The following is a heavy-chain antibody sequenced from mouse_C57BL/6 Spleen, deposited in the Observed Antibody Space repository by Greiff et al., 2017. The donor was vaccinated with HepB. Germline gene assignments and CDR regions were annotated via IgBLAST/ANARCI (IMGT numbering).Heavy chain of an antibody. V-gene: IGHV1-55*01. CDR2: IYPGSGST. Sequence: QVQLQQPGAELVKPGASVKMSCKASGYTFTSYWITWVKQRPGQGLEWLGDIYPGSGSTNYNEKFKSKATLTVDTSSSTAYMQLSSLTSADSAVYYCARQRGYYGSSYDYYAMDYWGQGTSVTVSS. J-gene: IGHJ4*01. D-gene: IGHD1-1*01. CDR1: GYTFTSYW. CDR3: ARQRGYYGSSYDYYAMDY.